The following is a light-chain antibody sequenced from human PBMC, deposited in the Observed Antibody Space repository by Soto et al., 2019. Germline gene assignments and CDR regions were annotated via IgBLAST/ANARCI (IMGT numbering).Light chain of an antibody. Sequence: QSVLTQPPSASVSPGQSVTISCTGTSSDVVAYDYVSWYQQHPGKAPKLMIYEINKRPSGVPDRFSGSKSGNTASLTVSGLQAEDEADYYCSSFAGSNNFPYVFGTGTKLTVL. J-gene: IGLJ1*01. CDR1: SSDVVAYDY. CDR2: EIN. V-gene: IGLV2-8*01. CDR3: SSFAGSNNFPYV.